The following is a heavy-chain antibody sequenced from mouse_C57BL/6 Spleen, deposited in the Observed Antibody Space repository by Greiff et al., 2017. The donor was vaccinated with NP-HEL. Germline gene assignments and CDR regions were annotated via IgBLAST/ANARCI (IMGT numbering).Heavy chain of an antibody. CDR3: ASNYYGSIYYAMDY. CDR1: GYSITSGYY. V-gene: IGHV3-6*01. J-gene: IGHJ4*01. D-gene: IGHD1-1*01. CDR2: ISYDGSN. Sequence: EVQLVESGPGLVKPSQSLSLTCSVTGYSITSGYYWNWIRQFPGNKLEWMGYISYDGSNNYNPSLKNRISITRDTSKNQFFLKLNSVTTEDTATYYCASNYYGSIYYAMDYWGQGTSVTVSS.